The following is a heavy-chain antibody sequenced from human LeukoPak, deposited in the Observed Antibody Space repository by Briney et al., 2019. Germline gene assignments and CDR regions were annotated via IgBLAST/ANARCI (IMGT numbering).Heavy chain of an antibody. CDR1: GYTFTRYA. D-gene: IGHD6-19*01. Sequence: ASVKVSCKASGYTFTRYAMHWVRQAPGQRLEWMGWINAGNGNTKYSQKFQGRVTITRDTFASTAYMELSSLRSEDTAVYYCARVKKKYSSIEDAFDIWGQGTMVTVSS. CDR2: INAGNGNT. V-gene: IGHV1-3*01. J-gene: IGHJ3*02. CDR3: ARVKKKYSSIEDAFDI.